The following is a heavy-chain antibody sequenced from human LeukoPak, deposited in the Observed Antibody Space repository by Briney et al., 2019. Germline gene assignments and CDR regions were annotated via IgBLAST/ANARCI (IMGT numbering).Heavy chain of an antibody. CDR1: GGSISSSSYY. J-gene: IGHJ5*02. CDR3: ATDYGDTGYWFDP. Sequence: SETPSPTCTGPGGSISSSSYYWGWIRPPPRKRLGWIGSIYYSGSTYYNPSLKSRVTISVDTSKNQFSLNLSSVSAADTAVYYCATDYGDTGYWFDPWGQGTLVTVSS. V-gene: IGHV4-39*05. D-gene: IGHD4-17*01. CDR2: IYYSGST.